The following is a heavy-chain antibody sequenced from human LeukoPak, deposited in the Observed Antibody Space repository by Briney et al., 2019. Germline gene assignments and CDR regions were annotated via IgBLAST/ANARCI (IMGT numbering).Heavy chain of an antibody. CDR1: GFTFSSYW. Sequence: GGSLRLSCAASGFTFSSYWMHWVRQAPGKGLVWVSRINRDGSSTSYADSVKGRFTISRDNAKNTLYLQMNSLRAEDTAVYYCARDGYDFWSGPSSVYGMDVWGQGTTVTVSS. J-gene: IGHJ6*02. CDR2: INRDGSST. D-gene: IGHD3-3*01. V-gene: IGHV3-74*01. CDR3: ARDGYDFWSGPSSVYGMDV.